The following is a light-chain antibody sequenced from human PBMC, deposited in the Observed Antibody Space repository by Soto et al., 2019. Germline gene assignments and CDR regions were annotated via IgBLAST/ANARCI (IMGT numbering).Light chain of an antibody. CDR2: GSS. Sequence: IVLTQSPAALSVSPGEGVTLSCRASHNVGTNLAWYQLKPGQAPRLLIYGSSTSATGIPATFSGSGSETEFTLTISSLQSEESAVYYCQQYNNWGLSFGGGTKVEIK. V-gene: IGKV3D-15*01. CDR1: HNVGTN. J-gene: IGKJ4*01. CDR3: QQYNNWGLS.